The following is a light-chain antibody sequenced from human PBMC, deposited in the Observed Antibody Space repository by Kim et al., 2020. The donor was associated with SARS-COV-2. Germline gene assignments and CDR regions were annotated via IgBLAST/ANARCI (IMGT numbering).Light chain of an antibody. V-gene: IGKV2D-29*01. J-gene: IGKJ2*03. CDR3: MQGLQRLYS. Sequence: PASISCQSRLSLQHGDGNISLYWYLQKPGQPPQLLIYEVSKRFSGVPERFSGSGSGTDFTLKISRVEAEDVGLYYCMQGLQRLYSFGQGTKLEI. CDR2: EVS. CDR1: LSLQHGDGNIS.